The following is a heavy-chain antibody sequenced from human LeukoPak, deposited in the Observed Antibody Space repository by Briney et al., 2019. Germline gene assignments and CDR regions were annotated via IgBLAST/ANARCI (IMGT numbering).Heavy chain of an antibody. V-gene: IGHV4-34*01. Sequence: PSETLSLTCAVYGGSFSGYYWSWIRQPPGKGLEWIGEINHNGSTNYNPSLKSRVTISVDTSKNQFSLKLSSVTAADTAVYYCARQAPFIAAGWHYYYGMDVWGQGTTVTVSS. CDR3: ARQAPFIAAGWHYYYGMDV. CDR2: INHNGST. J-gene: IGHJ6*02. CDR1: GGSFSGYY. D-gene: IGHD6-13*01.